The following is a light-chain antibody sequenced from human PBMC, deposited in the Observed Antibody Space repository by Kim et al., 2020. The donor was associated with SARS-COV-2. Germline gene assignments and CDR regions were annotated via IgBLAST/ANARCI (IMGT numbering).Light chain of an antibody. CDR3: QQRNHNWPPVT. CDR1: QSVGKY. CDR2: EAS. J-gene: IGKJ5*01. Sequence: PGERATLSCMASQSVGKYIAWYQQKPGQPPRLLIYEASYRAAGIPARFSGRGSGTDFTLTISSLEPEVCAVYYCQQRNHNWPPVTFGQGTGL. V-gene: IGKV3-11*01.